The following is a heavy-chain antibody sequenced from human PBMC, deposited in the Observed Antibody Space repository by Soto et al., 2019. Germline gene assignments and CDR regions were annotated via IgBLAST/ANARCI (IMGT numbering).Heavy chain of an antibody. CDR3: AREGPYYYDSSGSTFFDY. Sequence: ASVKVSCKASGYTFTSYGISWVRQAPGQGLEWMGWISAYNGNTNYAQKLQGRVTMTTDTSTSTAYMELRSLRSDDTAVYYCAREGPYYYDSSGSTFFDYWGQGTLVTVSS. J-gene: IGHJ4*02. CDR1: GYTFTSYG. CDR2: ISAYNGNT. D-gene: IGHD3-22*01. V-gene: IGHV1-18*01.